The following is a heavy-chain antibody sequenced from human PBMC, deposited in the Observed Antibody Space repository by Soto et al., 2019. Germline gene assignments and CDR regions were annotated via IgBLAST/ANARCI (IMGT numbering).Heavy chain of an antibody. J-gene: IGHJ6*03. CDR1: GGSISSYY. CDR2: IYYSGST. D-gene: IGHD6-19*01. V-gene: IGHV4-59*01. CDR3: ARVFSPGIAVAGGMNYYYYMDV. Sequence: PSETLSLTCTVSGGSISSYYWSWIRQPPEKGLEWVGYIYYSGSTNYNPSLKSRVTLSIDTSRTHFSLRLNSVIAADTAVYYCARVFSPGIAVAGGMNYYYYMDVWGKGTTVTVSS.